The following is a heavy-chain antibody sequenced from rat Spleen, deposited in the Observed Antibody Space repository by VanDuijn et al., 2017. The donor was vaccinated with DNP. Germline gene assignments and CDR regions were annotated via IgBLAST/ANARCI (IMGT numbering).Heavy chain of an antibody. V-gene: IGHV3-1*01. CDR2: ISYSGTT. D-gene: IGHD4-3*01. CDR3: AGHRYNSEIFDY. CDR1: AYSIPPPS. J-gene: IGHJ2*01. Sequence: VQLQESGPGLVKPSQSLSLTCSVTAYSIPPPSWGWIRKFPGNKMEWIGHISYSGTTSYHPSLKIRISITRHTSKNQFFLQLSSVTTEDTATYYCAGHRYNSEIFDYWGQGVMVTVSS.